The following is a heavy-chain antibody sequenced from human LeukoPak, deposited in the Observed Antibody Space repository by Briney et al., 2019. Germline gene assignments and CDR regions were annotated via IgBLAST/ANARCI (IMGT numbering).Heavy chain of an antibody. CDR2: ISAYNGNT. J-gene: IGHJ4*02. Sequence: ASVTVSCKASGYTFTSYGISWVRQAPGQGLEWMGWISAYNGNTNYAQKLQGRVTMTTDTSTCTAYMELRSLRSDDAAVYYCAREPYYDSSTPDDYWGQGTLVTVSA. V-gene: IGHV1-18*01. CDR3: AREPYYDSSTPDDY. CDR1: GYTFTSYG. D-gene: IGHD3-22*01.